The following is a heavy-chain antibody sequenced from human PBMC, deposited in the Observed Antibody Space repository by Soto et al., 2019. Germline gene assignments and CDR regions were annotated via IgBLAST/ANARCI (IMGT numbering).Heavy chain of an antibody. J-gene: IGHJ4*02. CDR1: GYTFTSYG. CDR3: AREMVRGVGSDY. D-gene: IGHD3-10*01. CDR2: ISTYNGNT. V-gene: IGHV1-18*01. Sequence: QVQLVQSGAEVKKPGASVKVSCKASGYTFTSYGLRWVRQAPGQGLEWMGWISTYNGNTKYAQKLQGRVTMTTDTATSTAYMELRSLRSDDTAVFYCAREMVRGVGSDYWGQGTLVTVSS.